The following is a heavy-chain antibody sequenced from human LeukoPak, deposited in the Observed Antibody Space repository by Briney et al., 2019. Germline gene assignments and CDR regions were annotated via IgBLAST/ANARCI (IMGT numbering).Heavy chain of an antibody. V-gene: IGHV4-31*03. Sequence: SQTLSLTFSVSGRSVSSGRYYWHWLRQHPGKGLGWIGYIYYSGSTYYNPSLKSRVTISVDTSKNQFSLKLSSVIAADTAVYYCAREEPRGYYGMDVWGQGTTVTVSS. J-gene: IGHJ6*02. CDR1: GRSVSSGRYY. CDR3: AREEPRGYYGMDV. CDR2: IYYSGST.